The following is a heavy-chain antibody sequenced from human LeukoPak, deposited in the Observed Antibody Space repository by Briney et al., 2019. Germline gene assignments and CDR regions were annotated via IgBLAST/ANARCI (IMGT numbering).Heavy chain of an antibody. V-gene: IGHV3-48*03. D-gene: IGHD5-12*01. Sequence: GGSLRLSCAASGFTFSSYEMDWVRQAPGKGLEWISYISSSGNTIYYADSVKGRFTISRDNAKNSLFLQMNSLRAEDTALYYCARWVATRVDYWGQGTQVTVSS. CDR3: ARWVATRVDY. CDR2: ISSSGNTI. J-gene: IGHJ4*02. CDR1: GFTFSSYE.